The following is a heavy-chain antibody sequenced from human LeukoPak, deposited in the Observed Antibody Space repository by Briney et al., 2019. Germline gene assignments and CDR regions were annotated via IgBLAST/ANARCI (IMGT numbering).Heavy chain of an antibody. CDR2: IWSDGTNT. V-gene: IGHV3-33*06. Sequence: GGSLSLACATSGFTFSHYGVHWVRQAPGKGLEWVAVIWSDGTNTYYGDPVKGRFTISRDNFQRTVYLQMNSLRAEDTAVYYCAKDAQRGYDYSNSIDDWGQGTLVTVSS. J-gene: IGHJ4*02. D-gene: IGHD4-11*01. CDR3: AKDAQRGYDYSNSIDD. CDR1: GFTFSHYG.